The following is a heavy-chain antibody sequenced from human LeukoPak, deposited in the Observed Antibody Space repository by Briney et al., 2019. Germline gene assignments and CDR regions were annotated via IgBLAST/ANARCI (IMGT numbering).Heavy chain of an antibody. CDR1: GGSFSGYY. D-gene: IGHD3-10*01. CDR3: ARAMVRGGWGEEFDY. CDR2: INHSGST. V-gene: IGHV4-34*01. Sequence: SETLSLTCAVYGGSFSGYYWSWIRQPPGKGLEWIGEINHSGSTNYNPSLKSRVTISVDTSKNQFSLKLSSVTAADTAVYYCARAMVRGGWGEEFDYWGQGTLVTVSS. J-gene: IGHJ4*02.